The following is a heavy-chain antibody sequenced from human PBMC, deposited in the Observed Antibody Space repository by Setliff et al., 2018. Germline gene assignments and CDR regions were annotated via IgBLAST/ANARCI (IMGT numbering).Heavy chain of an antibody. Sequence: ASVKVSCKTSGYTFTNYNMDWVRQAPGQGLEWMGWISAYNGNTNYAQKFQGRVTMTTDTSTSTAYMDLRSLTSDDTAVYYCVREGVDSRSSTDYRYYMDVWGKGTTVTVSS. CDR3: VREGVDSRSSTDYRYYMDV. CDR1: GYTFTNYN. D-gene: IGHD3-22*01. V-gene: IGHV1-18*01. J-gene: IGHJ6*03. CDR2: ISAYNGNT.